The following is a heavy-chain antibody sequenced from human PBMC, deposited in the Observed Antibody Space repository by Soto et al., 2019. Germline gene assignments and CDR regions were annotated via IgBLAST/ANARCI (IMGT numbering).Heavy chain of an antibody. CDR2: INHSGST. V-gene: IGHV4-34*01. D-gene: IGHD3-10*01. Sequence: SETLSLTCAVYGGSFSGYYWSWIRQPPGKGLEWIGEINHSGSTNYNPSLKSRVTISVDTSKNQFSLKLSSVTAADTAVYYCARGLRFIMTRGATSGFDPWGQGTLVTVSS. CDR1: GGSFSGYY. CDR3: ARGLRFIMTRGATSGFDP. J-gene: IGHJ5*02.